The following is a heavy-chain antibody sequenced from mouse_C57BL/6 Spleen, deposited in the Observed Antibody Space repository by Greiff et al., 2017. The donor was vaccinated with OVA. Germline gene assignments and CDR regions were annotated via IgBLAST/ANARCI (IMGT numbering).Heavy chain of an antibody. Sequence: EVQLQQSGPELVKPGASVKMSCKASGYTFTDYNMHWVKQSHGKSLAWIGYINPNNGGTSSNQKFKGKATVTVNKSSSTAYMELRSLTAEDSAVYYRAREEYFDVWGTGTTVTVSS. CDR3: AREEYFDV. V-gene: IGHV1-22*01. CDR1: GYTFTDYN. J-gene: IGHJ1*03. CDR2: INPNNGGT.